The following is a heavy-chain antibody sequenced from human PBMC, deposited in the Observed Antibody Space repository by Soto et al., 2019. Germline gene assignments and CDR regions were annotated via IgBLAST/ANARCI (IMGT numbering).Heavy chain of an antibody. Sequence: GASVKVSCKASGGTFSSYAISWVRQAPGQGLEWMGGIIPIFGTANYAQKFQGRVTITADESTSTAYMELSSLRSEDTAVYYCARDRNYYDSSGYYNDYWGQGTLVTVSS. V-gene: IGHV1-69*13. J-gene: IGHJ4*02. D-gene: IGHD3-22*01. CDR1: GGTFSSYA. CDR3: ARDRNYYDSSGYYNDY. CDR2: IIPIFGTA.